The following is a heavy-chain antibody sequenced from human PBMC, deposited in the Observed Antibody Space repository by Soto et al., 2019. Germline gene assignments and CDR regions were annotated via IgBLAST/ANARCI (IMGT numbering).Heavy chain of an antibody. CDR2: IYSGGGT. J-gene: IGHJ4*02. V-gene: IGHV3-66*01. CDR1: LFIVSDNY. CDR3: ATRMTTAPY. Sequence: EARLVQSRGGLVQPGGSLRLSCAASLFIVSDNYMSWVRQAPGKGLEWVSLIYSGGGTDYAESVKGRFTISRDNSKNTLYLQMNSLKAADTGIYYCATRMTTAPYWGKGTVVTVSS. D-gene: IGHD4-17*01.